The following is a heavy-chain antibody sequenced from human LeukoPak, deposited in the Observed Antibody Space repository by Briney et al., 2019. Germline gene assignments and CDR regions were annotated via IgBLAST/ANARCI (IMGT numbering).Heavy chain of an antibody. CDR3: ARGDHDILTGYYRAGMDV. V-gene: IGHV4-61*08. D-gene: IGHD3-9*01. Sequence: PSETLSLTCTVSGGSISSGGYYWSWIRQPPGKGLEWIGYIYYSGSTNYNPSLKSRVTISVDTSKNQFSLKLSSVTAADTAVYYCARGDHDILTGYYRAGMDVWGQGTTVTVSS. CDR1: GGSISSGGYY. CDR2: IYYSGST. J-gene: IGHJ6*02.